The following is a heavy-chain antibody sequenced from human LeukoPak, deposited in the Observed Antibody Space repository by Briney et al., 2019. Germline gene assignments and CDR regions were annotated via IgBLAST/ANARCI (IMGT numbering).Heavy chain of an antibody. CDR2: IYSGGGT. V-gene: IGHV3-66*01. J-gene: IGHJ4*02. CDR1: GVTVSSDH. CDR3: VRDAS. Sequence: GGSLRLSCAVSGVTVSSDHMSWVREAPGKGLESVSAIYSGGGTYYADSVKGRFTLSRDISKNTLYLQMNSLRAEDTAVYYCVRDASWGQGTLVTVSS.